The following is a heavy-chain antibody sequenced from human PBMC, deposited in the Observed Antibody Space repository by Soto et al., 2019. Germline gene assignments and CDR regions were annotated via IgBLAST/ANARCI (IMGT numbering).Heavy chain of an antibody. CDR1: GYTFTSCA. V-gene: IGHV1-3*01. CDR2: INAGNGNT. D-gene: IGHD2-15*01. CDR3: ARGPGGPDGPGDY. Sequence: QVQLVQYGAEVKKPGASVKVSCRASGYTFTSCAMHWVRQAHGQRVEWMGWINAGNGNTKYSQKFQGRVTITRDTSASTAYMELSSLRSEDTAVYYCARGPGGPDGPGDYWGQGTLVTVSS. J-gene: IGHJ4*02.